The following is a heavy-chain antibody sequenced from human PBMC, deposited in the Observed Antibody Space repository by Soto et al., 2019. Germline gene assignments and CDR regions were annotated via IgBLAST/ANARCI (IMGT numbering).Heavy chain of an antibody. D-gene: IGHD6-6*01. Sequence: QVQLQESGPGLVKASQTLSLICSVSGESISSGGYYWSWIRHHPGKGLEWIGYIYDSESAYYNPSLKSRVTISMDTSKNPFAMELTSVTAADTAVYYGARASSSSSAADYWGQGTLITVSS. J-gene: IGHJ4*02. CDR1: GESISSGGYY. CDR2: IYDSESA. V-gene: IGHV4-31*03. CDR3: ARASSSSSAADY.